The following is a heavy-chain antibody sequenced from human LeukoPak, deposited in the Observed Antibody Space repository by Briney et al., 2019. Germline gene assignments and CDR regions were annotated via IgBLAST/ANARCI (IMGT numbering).Heavy chain of an antibody. D-gene: IGHD2-15*01. J-gene: IGHJ4*02. V-gene: IGHV4-59*08. CDR2: IYYSGST. CDR3: ARTPVVAATYYFDY. CDR1: GGSISSYY. Sequence: PSETLSLTCTVSGGSISSYYLSWIRQPPGKGLEWIGYIYYSGSTNYNPSLKSRVTISVDTSKNQFSLKLSSVTAADTAVYYCARTPVVAATYYFDYWGQGTLVTVSS.